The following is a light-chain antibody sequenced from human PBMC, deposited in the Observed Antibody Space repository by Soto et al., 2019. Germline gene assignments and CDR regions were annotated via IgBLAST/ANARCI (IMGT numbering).Light chain of an antibody. CDR3: SSYTSSSTVV. CDR1: SSDVGGYNY. Sequence: QSVLTQPASVSGSPGQSITISCTGTSSDVGGYNYVSWYQQHPGXAXXXXXXDXXXXXXXXXXXXXGSXSGNXXSLTISGXXXXXXXXXYXSSYTSSSTVVFGGGTKVTVL. J-gene: IGLJ2*01. V-gene: IGLV2-14*01. CDR2: DXX.